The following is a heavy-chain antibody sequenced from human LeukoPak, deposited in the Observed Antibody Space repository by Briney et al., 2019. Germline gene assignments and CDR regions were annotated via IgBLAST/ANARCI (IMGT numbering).Heavy chain of an antibody. D-gene: IGHD3-16*01. V-gene: IGHV4-61*01. CDR3: TSAPNLSYYDW. CDR1: GDFINSGNHY. Sequence: PSETLSLICTVSGDFINSGNHYWGWIRQPPGKALEWIGNIHYSESTNYNPSLKSRVTISVDMSKNQFSLRLSCVTAADTAVYYCTSAPNLSYYDWWGQGNLVTVFS. CDR2: IHYSEST. J-gene: IGHJ4*02.